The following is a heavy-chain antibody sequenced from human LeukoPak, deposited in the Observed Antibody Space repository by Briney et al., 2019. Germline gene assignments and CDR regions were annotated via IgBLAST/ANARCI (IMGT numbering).Heavy chain of an antibody. CDR2: FGTAGDT. Sequence: PGGSLRLSCAACGFTFSSYDMHWVRQATENGLEWVAAFGTAGDTYYPGSVKGQFTISRENAKNSLYLQMNSLRAGDAAVYYCARTRRYNWFDPWGQGTLVTVSS. D-gene: IGHD1-1*01. V-gene: IGHV3-13*03. CDR1: GFTFSSYD. CDR3: ARTRRYNWFDP. J-gene: IGHJ5*02.